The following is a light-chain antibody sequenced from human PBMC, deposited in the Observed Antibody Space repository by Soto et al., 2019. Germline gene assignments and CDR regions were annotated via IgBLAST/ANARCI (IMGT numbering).Light chain of an antibody. CDR2: GAS. Sequence: EIVMTQSPATLSVSPGERATLSCRASQSVSSSYLAWYQQKPGQAPRLLIYGASNRATGIPARFSGSGSGTDFTLTISSLEPEDFAVYYCQQRSNWPPTTFGQGTKVDIK. V-gene: IGKV3D-20*02. CDR1: QSVSSSY. J-gene: IGKJ1*01. CDR3: QQRSNWPPTT.